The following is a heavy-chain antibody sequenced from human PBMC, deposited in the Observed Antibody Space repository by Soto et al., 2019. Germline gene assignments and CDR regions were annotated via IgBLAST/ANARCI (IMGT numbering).Heavy chain of an antibody. CDR2: IIPIFGIK. CDR3: AKEAGDH. D-gene: IGHD3-10*01. J-gene: IGHJ4*02. V-gene: IGHV1-69*01. CDR1: GGTFNTYA. Sequence: QMQLVQSGAEVKERGSSVKISCKTSGGTFNTYALTWVRQAPGQGLEWIGGIIPIFGIKNVAQRFQGRVTSNADASLTTAYMERTSRRSDDTAVYYCAKEAGDHWGQGTLVTVSS.